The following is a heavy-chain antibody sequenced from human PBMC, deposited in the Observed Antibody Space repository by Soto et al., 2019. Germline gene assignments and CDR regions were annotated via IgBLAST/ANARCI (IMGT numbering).Heavy chain of an antibody. CDR2: ITTSSSYI. CDR1: GFTFSSYS. Sequence: EVQLVESGGGLVKPGGSLRLSCAASGFTFSSYSMNWVRQAPGKGLEWVSSITTSSSYIYYADSVKGRFTISRDNAKNSLYLQMNSLRAEDTAVYYCTRRGGYSYYFDYLGQGHLVTVAS. V-gene: IGHV3-21*01. CDR3: TRRGGYSYYFDY. D-gene: IGHD5-18*01. J-gene: IGHJ4*02.